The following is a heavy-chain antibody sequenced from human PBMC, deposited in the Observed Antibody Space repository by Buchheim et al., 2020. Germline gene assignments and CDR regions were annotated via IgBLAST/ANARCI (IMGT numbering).Heavy chain of an antibody. CDR2: IKQDGSEK. CDR3: ARVGGYPPMIVEYYFDY. D-gene: IGHD3-22*01. Sequence: EVQLVESGGGLVQPGGSLRLSCAASGFTFSSYWMSWVRQAPGKGLEWVANIKQDGSEKYYVDSVKGRFTISRDNAKNSLYLQMNSLRAEDTAVYYCARVGGYPPMIVEYYFDYWGQGTL. CDR1: GFTFSSYW. V-gene: IGHV3-7*01. J-gene: IGHJ4*02.